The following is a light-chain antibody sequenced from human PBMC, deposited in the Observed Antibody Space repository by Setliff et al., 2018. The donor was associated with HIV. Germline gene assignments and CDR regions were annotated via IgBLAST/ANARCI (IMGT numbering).Light chain of an antibody. CDR3: SSYTSSSTYV. CDR1: TSDVGGYNY. J-gene: IGLJ1*01. Sequence: QSVLTQPASASGSPGQSITISCTATTSDVGGYNYVSWYQHHPGKAPKLMIYEVSNRPSGVSNRFSGSKSGNTASLTISGLQAEDEADYFCSSYTSSSTYVFGAGTKVTVL. CDR2: EVS. V-gene: IGLV2-14*01.